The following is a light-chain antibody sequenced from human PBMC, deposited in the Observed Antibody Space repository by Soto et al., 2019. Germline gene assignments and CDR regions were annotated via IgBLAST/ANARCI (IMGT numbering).Light chain of an antibody. CDR1: QSVSSSS. CDR3: QQYGSSPQT. J-gene: IGKJ1*01. V-gene: IGKV3-20*01. Sequence: EIVLTQSPGTLSLSPGERAALSCRASQSVSSSSLAWYQQKPGQAPRLLVYGASSRATSVPDRFSGSGSGTDFTLIISSLRPEDFALYFCQQYGSSPQTFGQGTKVESK. CDR2: GAS.